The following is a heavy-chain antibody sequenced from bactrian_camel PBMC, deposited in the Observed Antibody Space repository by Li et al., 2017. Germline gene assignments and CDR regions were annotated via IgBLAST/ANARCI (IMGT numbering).Heavy chain of an antibody. CDR2: IYAGDGDT. CDR1: GDIANFNY. J-gene: IGHJ4*01. D-gene: IGHD6*01. Sequence: HVQLVESGGGSVQTGGSLRLSCATSGDIANFNYKGWFRQAPGKGREGLATIYAGDGDTWYADSVKGRFTISQDTAQKSVFLEMNSLKPEDTAMYYCSAEHDELTATEVRDVPEYRYRGQGTQVTVS. V-gene: IGHV3S54*01.